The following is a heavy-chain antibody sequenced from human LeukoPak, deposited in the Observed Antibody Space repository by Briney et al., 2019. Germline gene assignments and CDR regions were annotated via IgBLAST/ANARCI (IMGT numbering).Heavy chain of an antibody. CDR3: AGVPNYYYYYYMDV. Sequence: GGSLRLSCAASGFSFSSYSMNWVRQAPGKGLEWVSSISSASNYIYYAVSVKGRFTISRDNTKNSLYLQMNSLRAEDAAVYYCAGVPNYYYYYYMDVWGKGTTVTVSS. CDR2: ISSASNYI. V-gene: IGHV3-21*01. J-gene: IGHJ6*03. CDR1: GFSFSSYS.